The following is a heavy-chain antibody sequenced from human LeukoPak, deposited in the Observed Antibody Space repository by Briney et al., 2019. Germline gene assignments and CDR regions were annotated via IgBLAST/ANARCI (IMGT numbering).Heavy chain of an antibody. Sequence: PGGSLRLSCAASGFTFSSYAMSWVRQAPGKGLEWVSAISGSGGSTYYADSVKGRFTISRDNSKNTLYLQMNSLRAEDTAVYYCAKVSASFTVTQYYFDYWGQGTLVTVSS. CDR2: ISGSGGST. V-gene: IGHV3-23*01. J-gene: IGHJ4*02. CDR3: AKVSASFTVTQYYFDY. CDR1: GFTFSSYA. D-gene: IGHD4-17*01.